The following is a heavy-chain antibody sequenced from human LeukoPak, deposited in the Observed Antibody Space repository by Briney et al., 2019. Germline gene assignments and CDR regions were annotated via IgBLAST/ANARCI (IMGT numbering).Heavy chain of an antibody. J-gene: IGHJ4*02. V-gene: IGHV1-2*04. Sequence: GASVKVCCKASGYTFTGYYMHWVRQAPGQGLEWMGWINPNSGGTNYAQKFQGWVTMTRDTSISTAYMELSRLRSDDTAVYYCARARGVRGVTSYFDYWGQGTLVTVSS. D-gene: IGHD3-10*01. CDR1: GYTFTGYY. CDR3: ARARGVRGVTSYFDY. CDR2: INPNSGGT.